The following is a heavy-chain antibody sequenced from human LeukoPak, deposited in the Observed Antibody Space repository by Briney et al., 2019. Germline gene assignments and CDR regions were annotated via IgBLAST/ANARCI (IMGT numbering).Heavy chain of an antibody. CDR2: ISAYNGNT. Sequence: GASVKVSCKASGYTFTSYGISWVRQAPGQGLEWMGWISAYNGNTNYAQKLQGRVTMTTDTSTSTAYMELRSLRSDDTAVYYCAGYCSSTSCYADYGMDAWGQGTTVTVSS. CDR1: GYTFTSYG. V-gene: IGHV1-18*01. CDR3: AGYCSSTSCYADYGMDA. J-gene: IGHJ6*02. D-gene: IGHD2-2*01.